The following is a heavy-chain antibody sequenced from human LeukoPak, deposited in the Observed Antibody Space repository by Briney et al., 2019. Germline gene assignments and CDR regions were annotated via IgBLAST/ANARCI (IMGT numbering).Heavy chain of an antibody. J-gene: IGHJ4*02. V-gene: IGHV3-21*01. CDR3: ASEPVAGDY. CDR2: ISSSSSYI. D-gene: IGHD6-19*01. Sequence: GGSLRLSCAASGFTFSSYSMNWVRQAPGKGLEWVSSISSSSSYIYYADSVKGRFTISRDNAKNSLYLRMNSLRAEDTAVYYCASEPVAGDYWGQGTLVTVSS. CDR1: GFTFSSYS.